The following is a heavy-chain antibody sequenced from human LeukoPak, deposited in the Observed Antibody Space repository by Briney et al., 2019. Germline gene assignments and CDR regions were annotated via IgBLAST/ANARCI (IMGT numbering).Heavy chain of an antibody. J-gene: IGHJ5*02. V-gene: IGHV4-59*12. D-gene: IGHD5-18*01. CDR3: ARGIRRNWFDP. Sequence: SETLSLTCTVSGGSISSYYWSWIRQPPGKGLKWIRYIYYSGSTYYNPSLKSRVTITVDTSKNQFSLKLSSVTAADTAVYYCARGIRRNWFDPWGQGTLVTDSS. CDR2: IYYSGST. CDR1: GGSISSYY.